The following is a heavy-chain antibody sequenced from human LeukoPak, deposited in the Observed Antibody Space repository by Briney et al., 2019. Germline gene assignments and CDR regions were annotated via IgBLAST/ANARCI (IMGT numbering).Heavy chain of an antibody. CDR1: GGSISSYY. Sequence: PSETLSLTCTVSGGSISSYYWSWIRQPPGKGLEWIGYICYSGSTNYNPSLKSRVTISVDTSKNQFSLKLSSVTAADTAVYYCARGQQLTLFDYWGQGTLVTVSS. CDR3: ARGQQLTLFDY. J-gene: IGHJ4*02. V-gene: IGHV4-59*01. D-gene: IGHD6-13*01. CDR2: ICYSGST.